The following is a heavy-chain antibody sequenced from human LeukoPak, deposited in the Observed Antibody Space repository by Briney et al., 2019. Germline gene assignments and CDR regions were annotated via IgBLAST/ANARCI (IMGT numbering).Heavy chain of an antibody. Sequence: ASVKVSCKASGYTFTSYGISWVRQAPGQGLEWMGWISAYNGNTNYAQKLQGRVTVTTDTSTSTAYMELRSLRSDDTAVYYWARGGYYDFWRRRDIYYYGMDVWGQGTTVTVSS. D-gene: IGHD3-3*01. J-gene: IGHJ6*02. CDR2: ISAYNGNT. CDR3: ARGGYYDFWRRRDIYYYGMDV. CDR1: GYTFTSYG. V-gene: IGHV1-18*01.